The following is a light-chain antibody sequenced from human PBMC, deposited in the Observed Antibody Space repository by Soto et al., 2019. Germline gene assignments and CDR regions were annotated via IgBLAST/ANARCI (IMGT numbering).Light chain of an antibody. CDR1: QIVSTNY. CDR3: QQYGSSET. J-gene: IGKJ2*01. CDR2: GAS. Sequence: EIVLTQSPGTLSLSPGERATLSCRTSQIVSTNYLAWYQQKPGQAPRLLIYGASNRATGIPDRFSGSGSRTDFTLTINRLEPEDFAVYYCQQYGSSETFGQGTKLEIK. V-gene: IGKV3-20*01.